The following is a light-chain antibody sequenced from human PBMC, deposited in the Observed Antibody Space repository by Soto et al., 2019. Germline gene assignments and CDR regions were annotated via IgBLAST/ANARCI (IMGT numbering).Light chain of an antibody. J-gene: IGLJ2*01. CDR1: SGHSNYD. CDR2: VNDDGSH. Sequence: QPVLTQSPSASASLGASVRLTFTLNSGHSNYDIAWHQQQPHKGPRFLMKVNDDGSHNKGDGIPDRFSGSSSGAERYLTIPSLQSEDEADYYCQTWGPGIRVFGGGTKVTVL. V-gene: IGLV4-69*01. CDR3: QTWGPGIRV.